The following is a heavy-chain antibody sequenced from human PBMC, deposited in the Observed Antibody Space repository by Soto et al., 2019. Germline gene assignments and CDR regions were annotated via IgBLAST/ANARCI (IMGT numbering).Heavy chain of an antibody. D-gene: IGHD2-15*01. J-gene: IGHJ5*02. CDR2: INHSGST. Sequence: QVQLQQWGAGLLKPSETLSLTCAVYGGSFSGYYWSWIRQPPGKGLEWIGEINHSGSTNYNPSLKRRVTTSVDTSTNQFSLKLSSVTAAVTAVYYCARGRRTQGVVVVAATRWWFDPWGQGTLVTVSS. CDR3: ARGRRTQGVVVVAATRWWFDP. V-gene: IGHV4-34*01. CDR1: GGSFSGYY.